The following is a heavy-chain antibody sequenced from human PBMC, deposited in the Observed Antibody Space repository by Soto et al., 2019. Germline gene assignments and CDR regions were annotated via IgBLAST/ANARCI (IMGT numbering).Heavy chain of an antibody. CDR2: ISAYNGNT. CDR3: ARQYYYDSSGYYYGYYYYGMDV. CDR1: GYTFTSYG. J-gene: IGHJ6*02. D-gene: IGHD3-22*01. V-gene: IGHV1-18*01. Sequence: QVQLVQSGAEVKKPGASVKVSCKASGYTFTSYGISWVRQAPGQGLEWMGWISAYNGNTNYAQKLQGRVTMTTDTSTSTAYMELWSLRSDDTAVYYCARQYYYDSSGYYYGYYYYGMDVWGQGTTVTVSS.